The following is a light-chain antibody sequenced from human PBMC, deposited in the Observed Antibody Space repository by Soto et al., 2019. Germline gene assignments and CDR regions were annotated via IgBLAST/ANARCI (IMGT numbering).Light chain of an antibody. CDR2: DAS. J-gene: IGKJ5*01. CDR3: QQRDT. CDR1: QSVSSN. V-gene: IGKV3-11*01. Sequence: STPTLSVTPAERAALSFRACQSVSSNLAWYQQRPGQSPRLLIYDASNRATGIPARFSGIGSGTDFTHSIGSLEPEDLAGYYCQQRDTFGQGTRLEI.